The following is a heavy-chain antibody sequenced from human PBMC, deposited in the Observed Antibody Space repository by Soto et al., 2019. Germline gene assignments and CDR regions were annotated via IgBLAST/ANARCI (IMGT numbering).Heavy chain of an antibody. J-gene: IGHJ4*03. D-gene: IGHD3-10*01. CDR1: GGSISNGCYS. CDR2: IYPTGPT. Sequence: QLQLRESGSGLVKPSETLSLTCTVSGGSISNGCYSWSWIRQPPEKSLEWIGCIYPTGPTYYHPSLNSTVTISVDTSMHTFSLTLTSVTAAATAVYYCARAPPGPSPRWVLWGHGTPVTVSS. V-gene: IGHV4-30-2*01. CDR3: ARAPPGPSPRWVL.